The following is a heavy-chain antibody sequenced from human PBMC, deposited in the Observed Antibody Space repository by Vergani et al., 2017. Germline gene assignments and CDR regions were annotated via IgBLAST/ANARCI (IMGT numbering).Heavy chain of an antibody. V-gene: IGHV3-30*03. CDR2: ISYDGSNK. J-gene: IGHJ3*02. D-gene: IGHD6-19*01. Sequence: QVQLVESGGGVVQPGRSLRLSCAASGFTFSSYGMHWVRQAPGKGLEWVAVISYDGSNKYYADSVKGRFTISRDNSKNTLYLQMNSLRAEDTAVYYCARKYSSGPNAFDIWGQGTMVTGSS. CDR3: ARKYSSGPNAFDI. CDR1: GFTFSSYG.